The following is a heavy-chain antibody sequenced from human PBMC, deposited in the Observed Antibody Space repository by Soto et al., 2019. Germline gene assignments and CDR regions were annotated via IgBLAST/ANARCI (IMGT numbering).Heavy chain of an antibody. J-gene: IGHJ5*02. CDR3: AIDHRRSSDNWFDP. CDR2: IYYSGST. V-gene: IGHV4-59*01. Sequence: SGTLSLTCTVSGGSISSYYWSWIRQPPGKGLEWIGYIYYSGSTNYNPSLKSRVTISVDTSKNQFSLKLSSVTAADTAVYYCAIDHRRSSDNWFDPRGQGNMVTVYS. CDR1: GGSISSYY.